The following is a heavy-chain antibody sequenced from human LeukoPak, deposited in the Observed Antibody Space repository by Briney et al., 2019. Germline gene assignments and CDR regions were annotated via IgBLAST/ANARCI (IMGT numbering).Heavy chain of an antibody. Sequence: PGGSLRLSCAASGFTFSSYGMHWVRQAPGKGLEWVAFIRYDGSNKYYADSVKGRFTISRDNSKNTLYLQMNSLRAEDTAVYYRAKVVGYAVTKPFDHWGQGTLVTVSS. J-gene: IGHJ4*02. CDR3: AKVVGYAVTKPFDH. CDR1: GFTFSSYG. V-gene: IGHV3-30*02. D-gene: IGHD2-8*02. CDR2: IRYDGSNK.